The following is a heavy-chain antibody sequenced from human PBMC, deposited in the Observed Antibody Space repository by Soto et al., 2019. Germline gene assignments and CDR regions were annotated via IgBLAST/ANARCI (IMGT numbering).Heavy chain of an antibody. Sequence: EVQLVESGGGLVQPGGSLRLSCAASGFTFSSYAMHWVRQAPGKGLEYVSAITNNGRSTYYADSVKGRFTISRDNFKNTLYLQMGSLRPDDMAVYYCASAHNDGYYEYWGQGTLVTVSS. J-gene: IGHJ4*02. CDR3: ASAHNDGYYEY. D-gene: IGHD1-1*01. CDR2: ITNNGRST. CDR1: GFTFSSYA. V-gene: IGHV3-64*07.